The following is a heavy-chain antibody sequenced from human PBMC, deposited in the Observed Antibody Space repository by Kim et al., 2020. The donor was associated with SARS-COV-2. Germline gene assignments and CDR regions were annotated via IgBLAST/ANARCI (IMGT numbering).Heavy chain of an antibody. D-gene: IGHD2-8*01. CDR2: IDSGGET. J-gene: IGHJ4*02. CDR3: ARRVNIRGDFDY. V-gene: IGHV3-66*04. CDR1: GFSVNSNY. Sequence: GGSLRLSCAASGFSVNSNYMHWVRQAPGKGLEWVSVIDSGGETYYADSVRGRITISRDTAKNTLYLQMNSLRAEDTAVYFCARRVNIRGDFDYWGQGALVTVSS.